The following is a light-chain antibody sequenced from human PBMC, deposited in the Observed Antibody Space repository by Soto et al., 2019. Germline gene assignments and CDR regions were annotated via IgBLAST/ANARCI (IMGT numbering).Light chain of an antibody. CDR2: DNT. CDR1: GSNIGAGYD. CDR3: QSYDNSLSGYV. V-gene: IGLV1-40*01. Sequence: QSVLTQPPSVSGAPGQRGTISCTGSGSNIGAGYDVHWYQQLPGAAPKLLIYDNTNRPSGVPDRFSGSKSGTSASLAITGLQSEDEADYYCQSYDNSLSGYVFGTGTKVTVL. J-gene: IGLJ1*01.